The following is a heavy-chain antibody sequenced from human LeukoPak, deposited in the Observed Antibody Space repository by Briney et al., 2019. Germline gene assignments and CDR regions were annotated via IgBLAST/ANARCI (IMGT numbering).Heavy chain of an antibody. D-gene: IGHD3-10*01. V-gene: IGHV3-48*03. CDR1: GFTFSNYE. CDR3: ARLQLGGSGLL. Sequence: GGSLRLSCAASGFTFSNYEMNWVRQAPGKGLEWVSYISSWGSIIYYADSVKGRFTISRDNAKNSLYLQMNSLRAEDTAVYYCARLQLGGSGLLWGQGPLVTVSS. J-gene: IGHJ4*02. CDR2: ISSWGSII.